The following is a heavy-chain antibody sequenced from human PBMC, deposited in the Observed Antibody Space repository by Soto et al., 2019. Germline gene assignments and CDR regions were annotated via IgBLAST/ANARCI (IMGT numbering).Heavy chain of an antibody. CDR2: ISWNSDNT. J-gene: IGHJ4*02. CDR3: ARTTWGYGEPLDS. D-gene: IGHD4-17*01. CDR1: GLTFDDYA. V-gene: IGHV3-9*01. Sequence: EVHLVESGGGVAQPGGSLRLSCATSGLTFDDYAMHWVRQAPGKGLEWVSGISWNSDNTGYADSVKGRFTISRDNAKRSLFLQMNSLRSEDTAFYFCARTTWGYGEPLDSWGQGTLVTVSS.